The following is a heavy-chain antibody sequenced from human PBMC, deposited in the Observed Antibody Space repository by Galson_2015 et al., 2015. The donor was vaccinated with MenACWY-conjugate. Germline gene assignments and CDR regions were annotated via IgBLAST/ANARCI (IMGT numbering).Heavy chain of an antibody. CDR1: GYTFTSYA. D-gene: IGHD6-13*01. J-gene: IGHJ5*02. CDR3: ARGQQLVQRVMGWFDP. V-gene: IGHV1-3*01. CDR2: INAGNGNT. Sequence: SVKVSCKASGYTFTSYAMHWVRQAPGQRLEWMGWINAGNGNTKYSQKFQGRVTITRDTSASTAYMELSSLRSEDTAVYYCARGQQLVQRVMGWFDPWGQGTLVTVSS.